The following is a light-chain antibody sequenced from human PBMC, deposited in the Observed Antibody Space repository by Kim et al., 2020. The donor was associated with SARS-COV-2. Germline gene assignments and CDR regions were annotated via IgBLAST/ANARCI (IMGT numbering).Light chain of an antibody. CDR1: SSDIGNYDF. V-gene: IGLV2-11*03. Sequence: GQSVTISCTGSSSDIGNYDFVSWFQQPPGRAPKLIIYGVTKRPSGVPDRFSGSKSANTASLTVSGLQADDEADYYCCSYAGSHTYVFGTGTKVTVL. CDR3: CSYAGSHTYV. J-gene: IGLJ1*01. CDR2: GVT.